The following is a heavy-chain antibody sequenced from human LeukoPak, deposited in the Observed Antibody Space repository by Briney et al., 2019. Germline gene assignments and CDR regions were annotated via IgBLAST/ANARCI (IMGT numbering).Heavy chain of an antibody. CDR3: ARPTPSRVVPPASGALGWFDP. CDR2: IYYSGST. V-gene: IGHV4-59*11. CDR1: GGSISSHY. Sequence: KPSETLFLTCTVSGGSISSHYWCWIRQPPGERLEWIGYIYYSGSTNYNPSLKSRVTISVDTSKNQFSLKLSSVTAADTAVYYCARPTPSRVVPPASGALGWFDPWGQGTLVTVSS. J-gene: IGHJ5*02. D-gene: IGHD2-2*01.